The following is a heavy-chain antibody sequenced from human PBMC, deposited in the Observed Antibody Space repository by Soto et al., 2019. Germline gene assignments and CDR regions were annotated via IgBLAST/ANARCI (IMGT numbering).Heavy chain of an antibody. CDR3: ARPSYALNWEFNYGMQV. CDR2: INQSGNT. D-gene: IGHD2-2*01. Sequence: SETLSLTCAVSGGSFSGYYWTWIRQIPGKGLEWIGEINQSGNTKYNPSLMSRVTMSVDTSRNQFSLKLRSVTAADTAVYYCARPSYALNWEFNYGMQVWGQGNSVTV. V-gene: IGHV4-34*01. J-gene: IGHJ6*02. CDR1: GGSFSGYY.